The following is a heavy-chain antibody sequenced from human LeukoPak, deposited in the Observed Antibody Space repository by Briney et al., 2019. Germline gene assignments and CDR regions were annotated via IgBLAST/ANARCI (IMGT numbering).Heavy chain of an antibody. D-gene: IGHD4-17*01. CDR2: ISAYNGNT. CDR1: GYTFTSYG. CDR3: ARGSFPYGAIPDAFDI. Sequence: ASVKVSCKASGYTFTSYGISWVRQAPGQGLEWMGWISAYNGNTNYAQKLQGRVTMTTDTSTSTAYMELRSLRSDDTAVYYCARGSFPYGAIPDAFDIWGQGTMVTVSS. V-gene: IGHV1-18*01. J-gene: IGHJ3*02.